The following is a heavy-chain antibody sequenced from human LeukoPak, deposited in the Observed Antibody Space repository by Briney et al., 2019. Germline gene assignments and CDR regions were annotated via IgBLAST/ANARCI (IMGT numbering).Heavy chain of an antibody. Sequence: GESLQISCEGSGYSFTSYWIGWVRQLPGKGLEWMGIIYPGDSDTRYSPSFQGQVTISADKSISTAYLQWSSLKASDTAMYYCARANQARLGGGDYWGQGTLVTVSS. CDR2: IYPGDSDT. V-gene: IGHV5-51*01. CDR3: ARANQARLGGGDY. J-gene: IGHJ4*02. D-gene: IGHD3-10*01. CDR1: GYSFTSYW.